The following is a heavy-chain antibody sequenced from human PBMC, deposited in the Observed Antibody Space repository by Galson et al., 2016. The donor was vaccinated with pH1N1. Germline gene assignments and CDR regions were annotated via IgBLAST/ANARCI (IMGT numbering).Heavy chain of an antibody. V-gene: IGHV3-23*01. Sequence: SLRLSCAASGFIFSSYAMTWVRQAPGKGPEWVSAISAASTRTYYPDSVKGRFINSRDNSKNTLYLQMNSLRAEDTAEYYCAKGGRVGTEGYYYALDVWGQGTTVIVSS. CDR3: AKGGRVGTEGYYYALDV. J-gene: IGHJ6*02. CDR2: ISAASTRT. CDR1: GFIFSSYA. D-gene: IGHD1/OR15-1a*01.